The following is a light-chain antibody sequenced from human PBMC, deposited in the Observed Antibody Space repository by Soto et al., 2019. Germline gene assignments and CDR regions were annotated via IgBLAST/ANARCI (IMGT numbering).Light chain of an antibody. CDR3: AAWDDSLNGVV. V-gene: IGLV1-44*01. CDR1: SSNIGSNT. Sequence: QSVLTQPPSASGTPGQRVTISCSGSSSNIGSNTVNWYRQLPGTAPKLLIYSNNQQPSGVPDRFSGSKSGTSASLAISGLQSEDEADYYCAAWDDSLNGVVFGGGTKLTVL. CDR2: SNN. J-gene: IGLJ2*01.